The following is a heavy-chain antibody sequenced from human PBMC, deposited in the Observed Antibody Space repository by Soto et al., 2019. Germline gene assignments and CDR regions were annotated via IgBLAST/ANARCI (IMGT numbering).Heavy chain of an antibody. CDR2: IIPILGIA. CDR1: GGTFSSYT. Sequence: QVQLVQSGAEVKKPGSSVKVSCKASGGTFSSYTISWVRQAPGQWLEWMGRIIPILGIANYAQKFQGRVKITADKSTSTAYMELSSLRSEDTAVYYCAGGDGSSDYWGQGTLVTVSS. V-gene: IGHV1-69*02. J-gene: IGHJ4*02. CDR3: AGGDGSSDY. D-gene: IGHD3-16*02.